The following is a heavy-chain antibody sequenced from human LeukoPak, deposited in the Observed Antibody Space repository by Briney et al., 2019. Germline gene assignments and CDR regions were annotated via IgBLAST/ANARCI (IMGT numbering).Heavy chain of an antibody. Sequence: TGGSLRLSCAGYGFTLSSYAMSWVPQAPGKGLEWVSAISGSGDTTYHADSVKGRFTISRDSSRTTLYLHMSSLRAEDTAVYYCAKDRAIATGIGEFDYWGQGTLVTVSS. D-gene: IGHD6-13*01. V-gene: IGHV3-23*01. CDR3: AKDRAIATGIGEFDY. CDR1: GFTLSSYA. J-gene: IGHJ4*02. CDR2: ISGSGDTT.